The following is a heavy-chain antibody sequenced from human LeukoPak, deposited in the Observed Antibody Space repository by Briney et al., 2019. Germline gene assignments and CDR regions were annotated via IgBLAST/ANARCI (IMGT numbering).Heavy chain of an antibody. Sequence: PGGSLRLSCAASGFTFSSYGMHWVRQAPGKGLEWVAFIRYDGSNKYYAASVKGRFTISRDNSKNTLNLQMNSLRAEDTAVYYCAKGLAYYYDSSGYYPDPFDYWGQGTLVTVSS. CDR3: AKGLAYYYDSSGYYPDPFDY. V-gene: IGHV3-30*02. J-gene: IGHJ4*02. D-gene: IGHD3-22*01. CDR2: IRYDGSNK. CDR1: GFTFSSYG.